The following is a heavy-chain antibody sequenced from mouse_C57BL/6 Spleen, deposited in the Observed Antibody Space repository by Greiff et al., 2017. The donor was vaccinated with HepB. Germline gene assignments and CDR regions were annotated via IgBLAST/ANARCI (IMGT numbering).Heavy chain of an antibody. D-gene: IGHD3-3*01. CDR1: GYTFTSYW. CDR3: ARRGPPYAMDY. CDR2: IYPGSGST. V-gene: IGHV1-55*01. J-gene: IGHJ4*01. Sequence: QVQLKQPGAELVKPGASVKMSCKASGYTFTSYWITWVKQRPGQGLEWIGDIYPGSGSTNYNEKFKSKATLTVDTSSSTAYMQLSSLTSEDSAVYYCARRGPPYAMDYWGQGTSVTVSS.